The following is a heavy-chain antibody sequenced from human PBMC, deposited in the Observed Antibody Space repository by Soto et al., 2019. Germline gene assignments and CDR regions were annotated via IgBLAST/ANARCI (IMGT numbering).Heavy chain of an antibody. CDR3: EKFKGMILTAYYYDY. V-gene: IGHV3-23*01. D-gene: IGHD3-9*01. CDR1: GFNSFSHA. CDR2: ISGSNSWT. Sequence: GGFLRLSCAAFGFNSFSHAMRRVRQAPGKGLEWVSSISGSNSWTRYAESVKGRFTVSRDNSKNMLYLQMNSLRPEDTAIYYCEKFKGMILTAYYYDYWGPGTLVTVSS. J-gene: IGHJ4*02.